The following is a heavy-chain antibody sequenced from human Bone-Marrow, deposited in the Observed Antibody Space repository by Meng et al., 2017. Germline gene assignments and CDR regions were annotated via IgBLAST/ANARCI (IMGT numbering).Heavy chain of an antibody. J-gene: IGHJ4*02. Sequence: QVQLQRWAAGLLKPSETLSLTCAVYGGSFSGYYWSWIRQPPGKGLEWIGEINHSGSTNYNPSLKSRVTISVDTSKNQFSLKLSSVTAADTAVYYCARLAYDSSGYWFDYWGQGTLVTVSS. V-gene: IGHV4-34*01. CDR1: GGSFSGYY. CDR2: INHSGST. D-gene: IGHD3-22*01. CDR3: ARLAYDSSGYWFDY.